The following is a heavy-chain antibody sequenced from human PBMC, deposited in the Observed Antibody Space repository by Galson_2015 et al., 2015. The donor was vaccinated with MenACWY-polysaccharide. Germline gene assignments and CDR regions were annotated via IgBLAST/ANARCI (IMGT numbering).Heavy chain of an antibody. D-gene: IGHD2-2*01. V-gene: IGHV4-59*01. CDR2: IYYSGST. CDR1: GGSLSGSY. J-gene: IGHJ6*02. CDR3: ARSGTSTSWLYYYYGMDV. Sequence: ETLSLTCTVSGGSLSGSYWSWTRQPPGKGPEWIGYIYYSGSTNYNPSLKSRVTMSLDISKNQFSLKLSSVTAADTAVYYCARSGTSTSWLYYYYGMDVWGQGTTVTVSS.